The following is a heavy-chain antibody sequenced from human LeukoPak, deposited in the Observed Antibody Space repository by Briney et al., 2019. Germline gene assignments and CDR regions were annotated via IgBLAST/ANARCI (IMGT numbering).Heavy chain of an antibody. D-gene: IGHD3-22*01. J-gene: IGHJ4*02. Sequence: PGGSLRLSCAASGFTFSSYSMNWVRQAPGKGLERVSSISSSSSYIYYADSVKGRFTISRDNAKNSLYLQVNSLRAEDTAVYYCARDPGDSSGYYLYYYFDYWGQGTLVTVSS. CDR3: ARDPGDSSGYYLYYYFDY. CDR2: ISSSSSYI. V-gene: IGHV3-21*01. CDR1: GFTFSSYS.